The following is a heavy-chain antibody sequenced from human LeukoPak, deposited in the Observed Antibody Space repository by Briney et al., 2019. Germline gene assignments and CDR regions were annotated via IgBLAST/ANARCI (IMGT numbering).Heavy chain of an antibody. J-gene: IGHJ5*02. D-gene: IGHD2-15*01. CDR3: TRRKATGWNWFDP. V-gene: IGHV3-49*04. Sequence: GGSLRLSCTASGFTFGDYAMSWVRQAPGKGLEWVGFTRSKAYGGTTEYAASVKGRFTISRDDSKSIAYLQMNSLKTEDTAVYYCTRRKATGWNWFDPWGQGTLVTVSS. CDR1: GFTFGDYA. CDR2: TRSKAYGGTT.